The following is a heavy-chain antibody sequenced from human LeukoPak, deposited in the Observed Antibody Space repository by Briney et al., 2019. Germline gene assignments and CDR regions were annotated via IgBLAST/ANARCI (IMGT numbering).Heavy chain of an antibody. CDR2: INESGGSA. Sequence: GGSLRLSCAASGFTFRSYAMSWVRQLPGKGQEWLSYINESGGSAYYADSVKGRLVISRDNSKNSLYLEINSLRAEDTAIYYCATYDYVWGRYRLAQSDYWGQGTLVTVSS. CDR1: GFTFRSYA. V-gene: IGHV3-23*01. J-gene: IGHJ4*02. D-gene: IGHD3-16*02. CDR3: ATYDYVWGRYRLAQSDY.